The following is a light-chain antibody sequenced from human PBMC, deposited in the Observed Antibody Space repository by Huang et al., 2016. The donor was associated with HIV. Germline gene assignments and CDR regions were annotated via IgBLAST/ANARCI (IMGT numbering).Light chain of an antibody. Sequence: DIVMTQSPDSLAVSLGERATINCKSSQSVLYSSNNKNYLTWYQQRPGQPPKLLLYWASIRESGVPDRFSGNGSGTHFTLTINSLQAEDVAVYYCQQYYSTPGTFGQGTKVEIK. V-gene: IGKV4-1*01. CDR3: QQYYSTPGT. CDR2: WAS. J-gene: IGKJ1*01. CDR1: QSVLYSSNNKNY.